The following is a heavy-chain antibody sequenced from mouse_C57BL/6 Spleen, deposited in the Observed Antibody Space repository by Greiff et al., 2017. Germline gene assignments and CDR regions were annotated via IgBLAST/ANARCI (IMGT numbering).Heavy chain of an antibody. D-gene: IGHD2-13*01. Sequence: QVQLQQPGAELVKPGASVKVSCKASGYTFTSYWMHWVKQRPGQGLEWIGRIHPSDSDTNYNQKFKGKATLTVDKSSSTAYMQISSLSSEDSAVYYCAIKSYYCAYYFDYWGQGTTLTVSS. CDR1: GYTFTSYW. CDR3: AIKSYYCAYYFDY. CDR2: IHPSDSDT. V-gene: IGHV1-74*01. J-gene: IGHJ2*01.